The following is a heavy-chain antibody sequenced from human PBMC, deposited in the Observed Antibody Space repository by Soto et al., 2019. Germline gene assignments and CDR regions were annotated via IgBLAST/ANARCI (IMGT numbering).Heavy chain of an antibody. CDR3: ARRADEDIVVVPAASTTDAFDI. J-gene: IGHJ3*02. CDR2: IYYSGST. Sequence: SETLSLTCTVSGGSISSSSYYWGWIRQPPGKGLEWIGSIYYSGSTYYNPSLKSRVTISVDTSKNQFSLKLSSVTAADTAVYYCARRADEDIVVVPAASTTDAFDIWGQGTMVTVSS. D-gene: IGHD2-2*01. V-gene: IGHV4-39*01. CDR1: GGSISSSSYY.